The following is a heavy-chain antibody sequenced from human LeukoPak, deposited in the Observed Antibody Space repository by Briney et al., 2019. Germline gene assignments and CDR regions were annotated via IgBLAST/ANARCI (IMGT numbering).Heavy chain of an antibody. J-gene: IGHJ6*02. V-gene: IGHV3-30*18. D-gene: IGHD4-17*01. CDR1: GFTFSSYG. Sequence: GRSLRLSCAAYGFTFSSYGMHWVRQAPGKGLEWVAVISYDGSNKYYADSVKGRFTISRDNSKNTLYLQMNSLRAEDTAVYYCAKRLGTTVTTPYYYYGMDVWGQGTTVTVSS. CDR3: AKRLGTTVTTPYYYYGMDV. CDR2: ISYDGSNK.